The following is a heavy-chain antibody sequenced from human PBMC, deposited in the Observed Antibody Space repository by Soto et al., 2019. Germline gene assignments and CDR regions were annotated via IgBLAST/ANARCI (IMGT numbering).Heavy chain of an antibody. CDR2: ISGSGAST. D-gene: IGHD3-10*02. CDR1: GFTFPDYA. V-gene: IGHV3-23*01. CDR3: AKDARLRSGLFDD. Sequence: PGGSLRLSCAASGFTFPDYAMSWVRQAPGKGLEWVSAISGSGASTYYADSVKGRFTISRDKSKNTLYLQMRSLTADDTAIYYCAKDARLRSGLFDDWGQGTLVTVSS. J-gene: IGHJ4*02.